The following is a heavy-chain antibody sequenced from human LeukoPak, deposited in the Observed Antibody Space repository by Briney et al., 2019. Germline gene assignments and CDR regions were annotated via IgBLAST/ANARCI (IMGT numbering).Heavy chain of an antibody. CDR1: GFTFSSYA. J-gene: IGHJ4*02. D-gene: IGHD3-22*01. V-gene: IGHV3-23*01. CDR3: AKDGNMIVMVCYDY. CDR2: ISGSGGST. Sequence: PGGFLRLSCAASGFTFSSYAMSWVRQAPGKGLEWVSAISGSGGSTYYADSVKGRFTISRDNSKNTLYLQMNSLRAEDTAVYYCAKDGNMIVMVCYDYWGQGTLVTVSS.